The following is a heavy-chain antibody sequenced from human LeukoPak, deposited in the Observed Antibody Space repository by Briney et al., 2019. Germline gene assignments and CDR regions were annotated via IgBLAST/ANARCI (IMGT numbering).Heavy chain of an antibody. CDR1: ASTLSSYS. Sequence: GGSLRLSCAATASTLSSYSMNWVRQAPGKGLEWVSHISISGSTIHYADSVRGRFTISRDSAKNSLYLQMNSLRADDTAVYYCSTAKFDYWGQGTLLTVSS. J-gene: IGHJ4*02. CDR3: STAKFDY. V-gene: IGHV3-48*01. CDR2: ISISGSTI.